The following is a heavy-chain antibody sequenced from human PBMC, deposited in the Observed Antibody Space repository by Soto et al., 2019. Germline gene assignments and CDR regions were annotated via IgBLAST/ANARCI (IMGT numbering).Heavy chain of an antibody. CDR3: ARGVRGYSSSWYEGDAFDI. CDR1: GFTFSSYW. Sequence: EVQLVESGGGLVQPGGSLRLSCAASGFTFSSYWMSWVRQAPGKGLEWVANIKEDGSEKYYVDSVKGRFTISRDNAKNSLYLQMNSLRAEDTAVYYCARGVRGYSSSWYEGDAFDIWGQGTMVTVSS. J-gene: IGHJ3*02. CDR2: IKEDGSEK. D-gene: IGHD6-13*01. V-gene: IGHV3-7*01.